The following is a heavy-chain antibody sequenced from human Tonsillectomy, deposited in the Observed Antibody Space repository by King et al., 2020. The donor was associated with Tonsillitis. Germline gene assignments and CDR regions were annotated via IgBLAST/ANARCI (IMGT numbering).Heavy chain of an antibody. V-gene: IGHV4-30-4*01. CDR2: IYYSGTT. CDR1: RGSISSGDYY. D-gene: IGHD3-10*01. Sequence: VQLPESGPGLVKPSQTLSLTCTVSRGSISSGDYYWSWIRQPPGKGLEWIGYIYYSGTTYYNPSLKSRITISVDTSKNQFSLKLSSVTAADTAVYYCARVVRGVIFFDYWGQGTLVTVSS. CDR3: ARVVRGVIFFDY. J-gene: IGHJ4*02.